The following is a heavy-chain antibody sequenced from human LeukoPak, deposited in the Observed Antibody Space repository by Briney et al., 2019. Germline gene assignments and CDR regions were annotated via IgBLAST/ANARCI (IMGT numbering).Heavy chain of an antibody. Sequence: PSETLSLTCAVYGGSFSGYYWSWIRQPPGKGLEWIGEINHSGSTNYNPSLKSQVTISVDTSKNQFSLMLSSVTAADTAVYYCARGLRGYCSSGSCYSARAYNWFDPWGQGTLVTVSS. CDR3: ARGLRGYCSSGSCYSARAYNWFDP. CDR1: GGSFSGYY. V-gene: IGHV4-34*01. J-gene: IGHJ5*02. D-gene: IGHD2-15*01. CDR2: INHSGST.